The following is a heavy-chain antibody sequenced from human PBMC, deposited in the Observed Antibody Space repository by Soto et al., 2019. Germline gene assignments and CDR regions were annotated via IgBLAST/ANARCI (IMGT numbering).Heavy chain of an antibody. V-gene: IGHV1-69*01. CDR1: GGTFRTES. Sequence: QVQLVQSGAEVKKPGSSVKVSCEASGGTFRTESFNWVRQAPGQGLEWMGGIIPVLGTTDYAPRFRGRVTITADESTSTAYMEVGSLTYDDTAVYYCAKDLTSMVRVVLPSPWGQGILVTVSS. CDR3: AKDLTSMVRVVLPSP. D-gene: IGHD3-10*01. J-gene: IGHJ5*02. CDR2: IIPVLGTT.